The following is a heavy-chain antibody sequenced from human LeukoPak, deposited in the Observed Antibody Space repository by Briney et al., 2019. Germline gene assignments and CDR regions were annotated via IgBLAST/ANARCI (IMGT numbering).Heavy chain of an antibody. CDR2: IQYSGST. V-gene: IGHV4-59*01. CDR1: GGSISSNY. J-gene: IGHJ4*02. D-gene: IGHD3-10*01. Sequence: PSETLSLTCTVSGGSISSNYWTWIRRPPGKGLEWIGYIQYSGSTNYIPSLKSRVTMSVDASKNQFSLKLSSVTAADTAVYYCARGIYNGGSYYRGIDYWGQGTLVTVSS. CDR3: ARGIYNGGSYYRGIDY.